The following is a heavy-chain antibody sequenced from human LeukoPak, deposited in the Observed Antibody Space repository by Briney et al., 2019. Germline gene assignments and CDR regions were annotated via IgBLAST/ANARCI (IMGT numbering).Heavy chain of an antibody. CDR3: ARGLPEYDFWSGYPHLEDY. V-gene: IGHV3-23*01. D-gene: IGHD3-3*01. CDR1: GFTFSSYA. J-gene: IGHJ4*02. Sequence: GGSLRLSCAASGFTFSSYAMSWVRQAPGKGLEWVSAISGSGGSTYYADSVKGRFTISRDNSKNTLYLQMNSLRAEDTAVYYCARGLPEYDFWSGYPHLEDYWGQGTLVTVSS. CDR2: ISGSGGST.